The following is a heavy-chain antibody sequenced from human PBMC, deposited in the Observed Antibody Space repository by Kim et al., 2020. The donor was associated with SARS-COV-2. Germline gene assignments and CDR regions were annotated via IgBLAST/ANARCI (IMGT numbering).Heavy chain of an antibody. D-gene: IGHD6-13*01. V-gene: IGHV3-7*03. CDR2: IKEDGSVK. J-gene: IGHJ4*02. CDR3: ARDGILSYTSSWDY. CDR1: GFTFRSYW. Sequence: GGSLRLSCGVYGFTFRSYWMSWVRQAPGKGLEWVANIKEDGSVKQYVDSVKGRFTISRDNASNSLYLQMSSLRADDTAVYYCARDGILSYTSSWDYWGPGALVTVSS.